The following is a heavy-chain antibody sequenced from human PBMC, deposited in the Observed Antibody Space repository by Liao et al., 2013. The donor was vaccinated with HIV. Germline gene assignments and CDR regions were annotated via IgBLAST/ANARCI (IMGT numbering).Heavy chain of an antibody. CDR3: ARDSVTLFGR. CDR1: GDSISRYF. J-gene: IGHJ4*02. Sequence: QVQLQESGPGLVKPSETLSLTCNVSGDSISRYFWSWIRQPAGKGLEWLGRIHTSGTIKYNPSLESRMTMSLDTSANQVFLRLNSVTAADTALYYCARDSVTLFGRWGQGVLVSVSS. V-gene: IGHV4-4*07. CDR2: IHTSGTI. D-gene: IGHD3/OR15-3a*01.